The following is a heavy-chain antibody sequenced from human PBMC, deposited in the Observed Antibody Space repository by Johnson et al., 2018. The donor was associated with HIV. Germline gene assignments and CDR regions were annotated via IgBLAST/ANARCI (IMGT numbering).Heavy chain of an antibody. D-gene: IGHD3-9*01. CDR1: GFTFSSYG. CDR3: ASVRVSNCDILTGYPLNAFDI. J-gene: IGHJ3*02. CDR2: ISYDGSNK. Sequence: VQLVESGGGVVQPGRSLRLSCAASGFTFSSYGMHWVRQAPGKGLEWVAVISYDGSNKYYADSVKGRFTISRDNSKNTRYLQMNSLRAEDTAVYYCASVRVSNCDILTGYPLNAFDIWGQGTMVTVSS. V-gene: IGHV3-30*03.